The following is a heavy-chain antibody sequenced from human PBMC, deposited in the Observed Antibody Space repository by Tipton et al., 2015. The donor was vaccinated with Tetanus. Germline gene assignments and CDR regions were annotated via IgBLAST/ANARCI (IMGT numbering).Heavy chain of an antibody. CDR2: IYYSGST. CDR3: ARLGGPTTDFFYGLDV. J-gene: IGHJ6*02. D-gene: IGHD3-10*01. CDR1: GGSISTSSYY. V-gene: IGHV4-39*02. Sequence: LRLSCNVSGGSISTSSYYWGWIRQPPGKGLEWIGGIYYSGSTYYNPSLESRLTVSVDTSKNHISLRLRSVTAADTAVYFCARLGGPTTDFFYGLDVWGRGTTVIVSS.